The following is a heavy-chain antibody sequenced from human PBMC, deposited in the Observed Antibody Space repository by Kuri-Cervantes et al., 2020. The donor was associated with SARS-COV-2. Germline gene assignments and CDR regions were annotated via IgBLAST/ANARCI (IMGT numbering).Heavy chain of an antibody. CDR2: IYHSGST. V-gene: IGHV4-38-2*02. CDR3: ARDSAVGAAPDVFDY. Sequence: ESLKISCAVSGYSISSGYYWGWIRQPPGKGLGWIGSIYHSGSTYYNPSLKSRVTISVDTSKNQFSLKLSSVTAADTAVYYCARDSAVGAAPDVFDYWGQGTLVTVSS. CDR1: GYSISSGYY. J-gene: IGHJ4*02. D-gene: IGHD1-26*01.